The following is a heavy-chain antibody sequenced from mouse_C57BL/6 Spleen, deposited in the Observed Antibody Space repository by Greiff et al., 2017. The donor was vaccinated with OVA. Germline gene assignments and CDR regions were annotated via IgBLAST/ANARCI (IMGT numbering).Heavy chain of an antibody. D-gene: IGHD2-4*01. CDR3: ARPPDDYGSDY. CDR2: LYPRSGNT. CDR1: GYTFTRSG. V-gene: IGHV1-81*01. Sequence: VQLQESGAELARPVASVKLSCKASGYTFTRSGIRWLKQRTGQGLDWIGELYPRSGNTYYHAKFKGKATLTADKSSSTAYMELRSLTSEDSAVYFCARPPDDYGSDYWGQGTTLTVSS. J-gene: IGHJ2*01.